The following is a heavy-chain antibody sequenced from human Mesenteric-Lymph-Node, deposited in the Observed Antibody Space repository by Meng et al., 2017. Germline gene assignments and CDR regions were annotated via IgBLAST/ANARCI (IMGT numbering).Heavy chain of an antibody. J-gene: IGHJ4*02. D-gene: IGHD6-19*01. CDR2: IYWDDDN. CDR3: AHGNGWLFDY. Sequence: QITLKESGSALVKPTQTRTFSGFSLSNPKAAVGWFRQPPGKALEXLALIYWDDDNRYSPSLSSRLTFTKDTSRNQVVLRLTNMDPMDTATYFCAHGNGWLFDYWGQGTLVTVSS. V-gene: IGHV2-5*02. CDR1: GFSLSNPKAA.